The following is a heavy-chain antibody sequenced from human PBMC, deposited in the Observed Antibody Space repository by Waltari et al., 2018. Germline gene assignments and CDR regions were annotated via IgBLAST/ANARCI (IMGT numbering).Heavy chain of an antibody. D-gene: IGHD1-26*01. CDR3: ARIWDLWDAFDI. J-gene: IGHJ3*02. Sequence: GKGLEWVAVISYDGSNKYYADSVKGRFTISRDNSKNTLYLQMNSLRAEDTAVYYCARIWDLWDAFDIWGQGTMVTVSS. CDR2: ISYDGSNK. V-gene: IGHV3-30-3*01.